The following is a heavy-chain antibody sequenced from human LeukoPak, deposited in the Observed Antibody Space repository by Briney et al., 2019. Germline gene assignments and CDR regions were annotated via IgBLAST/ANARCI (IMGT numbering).Heavy chain of an antibody. D-gene: IGHD1-26*01. J-gene: IGHJ3*02. Sequence: PGGSLRLSCAASGFMFSSYGMHWVRQAPGKGLEWVAFIRYDGSNKQYADSVKGLFTISRDNSKNTLYLQMNSLRAEDTAVYYCAKGLVGGTESALDIWGQGTMVSVSS. CDR2: IRYDGSNK. V-gene: IGHV3-30*02. CDR3: AKGLVGGTESALDI. CDR1: GFMFSSYG.